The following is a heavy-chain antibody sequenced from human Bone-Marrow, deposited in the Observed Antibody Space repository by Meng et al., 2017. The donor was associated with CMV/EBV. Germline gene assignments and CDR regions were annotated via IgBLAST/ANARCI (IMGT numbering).Heavy chain of an antibody. CDR2: IIPIFGTA. Sequence: SVKVSCKASGGTFSSYAISWVRQAPGQGLEWMGGIIPIFGTANYAQKFQGRVTITTDESTGTAYMELSSLRSEDTAVYYCARSVGHQIYYYGLDVWGQGTTVTVSS. J-gene: IGHJ6*02. CDR3: ARSVGHQIYYYGLDV. V-gene: IGHV1-69*05. CDR1: GGTFSSYA.